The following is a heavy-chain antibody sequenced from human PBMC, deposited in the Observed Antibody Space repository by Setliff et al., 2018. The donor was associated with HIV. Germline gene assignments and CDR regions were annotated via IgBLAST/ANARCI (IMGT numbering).Heavy chain of an antibody. CDR3: ATVRGYYYDSSGQEYFQH. J-gene: IGHJ1*01. CDR1: GYTLTELS. Sequence: ASVKVSCKVSGYTLTELSMHWVRQAPGKGLEWMGGFDPEDVETVYAQKFQGRVTMTEDTSTDTAYMELSSLRSEDTAVYYCATVRGYYYDSSGQEYFQHWDQGTLVTVSS. CDR2: FDPEDVET. D-gene: IGHD3-22*01. V-gene: IGHV1-24*01.